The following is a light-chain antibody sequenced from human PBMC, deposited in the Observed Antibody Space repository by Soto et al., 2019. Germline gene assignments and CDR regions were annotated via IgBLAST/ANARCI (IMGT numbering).Light chain of an antibody. V-gene: IGKV1-5*01. J-gene: IGKJ1*01. CDR3: QQYNAYPWT. CDR2: DAS. CDR1: ENISNL. Sequence: DFQMTQSPSTLSAFVGDRVTITCRASENISNLLAWYQQKPGKAPKLLIFDASSLESGVPSRFSGSGYGTECTLTISSLQPDDCATYHCQQYNAYPWTFGQGTKVEIK.